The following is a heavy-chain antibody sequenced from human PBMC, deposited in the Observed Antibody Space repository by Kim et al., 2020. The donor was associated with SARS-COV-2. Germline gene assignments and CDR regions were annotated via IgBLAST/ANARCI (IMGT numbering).Heavy chain of an antibody. D-gene: IGHD5-18*01. CDR2: IIPIFGTA. V-gene: IGHV1-69*13. Sequence: SVKVSCKASGGTFSSYAISWVRQAPGQGLEWMGGIIPIFGTANYAQKFQGRVTITADESTSTAYMELSSLRSEDTAVYYCASRIQLWPVTKNAFDIWGQGTMVTVSS. CDR1: GGTFSSYA. CDR3: ASRIQLWPVTKNAFDI. J-gene: IGHJ3*02.